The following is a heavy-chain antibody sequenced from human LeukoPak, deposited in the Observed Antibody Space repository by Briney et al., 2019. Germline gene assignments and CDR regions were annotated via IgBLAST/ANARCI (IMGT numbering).Heavy chain of an antibody. D-gene: IGHD3-3*01. V-gene: IGHV4-61*02. CDR1: GGSISSGSYY. Sequence: PSETLYLTCTVSGGSISSGSYYWSWIRQPAGKGLEWIGRIYTSGSTNYNPSLKSRVTISVDTSKNQFSLKLSSVTAADTAVYYCARAGFWSGYFDYWGQGTLVTVSS. J-gene: IGHJ4*02. CDR2: IYTSGST. CDR3: ARAGFWSGYFDY.